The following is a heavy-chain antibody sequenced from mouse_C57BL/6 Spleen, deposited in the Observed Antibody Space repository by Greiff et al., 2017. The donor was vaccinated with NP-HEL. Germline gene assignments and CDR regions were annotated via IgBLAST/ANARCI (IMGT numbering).Heavy chain of an antibody. CDR1: GYAFSSYW. CDR2: SYPGDGHT. J-gene: IGHJ4*01. Sequence: QVQLQQSGAELVKPGASVKISCKASGYAFSSYWMNWVKQRPGKGLEWSGQSYPGDGHTNYNGKVKGKATLTADKSSSTAYMQLSSLTSEDSAVYFCARRYGSSYAMDYWGQGTSVTVSS. D-gene: IGHD1-1*01. CDR3: ARRYGSSYAMDY. V-gene: IGHV1-80*01.